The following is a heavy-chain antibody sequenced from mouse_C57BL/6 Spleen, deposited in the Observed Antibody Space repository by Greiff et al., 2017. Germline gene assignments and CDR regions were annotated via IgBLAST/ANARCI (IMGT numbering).Heavy chain of an antibody. D-gene: IGHD2-5*01. CDR2: INPNNGGT. CDR1: GYTFTDYY. V-gene: IGHV1-26*01. Sequence: EVQLQQSGPELVKPGASVKISCKASGYTFTDYYMNWVKQSHGKSLEWIGDINPNNGGTSYNQKFKGKATLTVDKSSSTAYMELRSLTSEYSAVYYCARSYYSNSFDYWGQGTTLTVSS. J-gene: IGHJ2*01. CDR3: ARSYYSNSFDY.